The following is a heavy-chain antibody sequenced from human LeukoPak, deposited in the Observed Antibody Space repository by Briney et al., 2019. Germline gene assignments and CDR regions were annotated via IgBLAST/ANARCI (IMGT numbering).Heavy chain of an antibody. CDR2: IYHSGST. D-gene: IGHD1-1*01. CDR3: ARGNSGTHDY. Sequence: PSETLSLTCAVSGGSISSGGYSWSWIRQPPGKGLEWIGYIYHSGSTYYNPSLKSRVTISVDRSKNQFSLKLSSVTAADTAVYYCARGNSGTHDYWGQGTLVTXSS. J-gene: IGHJ4*02. V-gene: IGHV4-30-2*01. CDR1: GGSISSGGYS.